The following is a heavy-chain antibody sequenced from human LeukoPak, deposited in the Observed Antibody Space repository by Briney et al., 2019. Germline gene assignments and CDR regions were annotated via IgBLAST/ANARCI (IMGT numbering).Heavy chain of an antibody. Sequence: PGGSLRLSCTASRFTIDDCAMHWVRQAPGKGLEWVSGISWNSGSIGYADSVKGRFTISRDNAKNSLYLQMSSLRAEDTALYYCAKVREVATMFRAFDIWGQGTMVTVSS. CDR2: ISWNSGSI. CDR3: AKVREVATMFRAFDI. CDR1: RFTIDDCA. V-gene: IGHV3-9*01. D-gene: IGHD5-24*01. J-gene: IGHJ3*02.